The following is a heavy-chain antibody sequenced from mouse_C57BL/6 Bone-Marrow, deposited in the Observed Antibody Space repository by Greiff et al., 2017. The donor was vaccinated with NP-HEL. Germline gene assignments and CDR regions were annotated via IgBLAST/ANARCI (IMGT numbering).Heavy chain of an antibody. D-gene: IGHD1-1*01. CDR3: AREREFYYYGYYAMDY. CDR1: GYTFTSYW. Sequence: QVQLQQPGTELVKPGASVKLSCKASGYTFTSYWMHWVKQRPGQGLEWIGNINPSNGGTNYNEKFKSKATLTVDKSSSTAYMQLSSLTSEDSAVYYCAREREFYYYGYYAMDYWGQGTSVTVSS. J-gene: IGHJ4*01. CDR2: INPSNGGT. V-gene: IGHV1-53*01.